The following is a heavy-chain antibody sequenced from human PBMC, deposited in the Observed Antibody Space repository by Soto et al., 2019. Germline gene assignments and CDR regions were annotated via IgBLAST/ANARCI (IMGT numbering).Heavy chain of an antibody. D-gene: IGHD6-13*01. Sequence: SETLSLTCAVYGGSFSGYYWSWIRQPPGKGLEWIGEINHSGSTNYNPSLKSRVTISVDTSKNQFSLKLSSVTAADTAVYYCARRKIAAAAYNWFDPWGQGTLVTVSS. V-gene: IGHV4-34*01. CDR2: INHSGST. J-gene: IGHJ5*02. CDR1: GGSFSGYY. CDR3: ARRKIAAAAYNWFDP.